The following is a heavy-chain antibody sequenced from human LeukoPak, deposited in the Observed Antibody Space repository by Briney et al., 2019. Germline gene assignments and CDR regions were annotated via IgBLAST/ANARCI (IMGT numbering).Heavy chain of an antibody. CDR2: ISWNSGSI. D-gene: IGHD6-19*01. CDR3: AKDKYSSGRYYFDY. J-gene: IGHJ4*02. V-gene: IGHV3-9*01. Sequence: GGSLRLSCVASGFTFDDYAMHWVRQAPGKGLEWVSGISWNSGSIGYADSVKGRFTISRDNAKNSLYLQMNSLRAEDTALYYCAKDKYSSGRYYFDYWGQGTLVTVSS. CDR1: GFTFDDYA.